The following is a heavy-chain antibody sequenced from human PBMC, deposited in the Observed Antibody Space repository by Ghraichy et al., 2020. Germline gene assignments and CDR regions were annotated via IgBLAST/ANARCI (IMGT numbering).Heavy chain of an antibody. CDR1: GFTFSSYA. J-gene: IGHJ4*02. D-gene: IGHD3-10*01. V-gene: IGHV3-23*01. CDR3: AKDVKMLWFGESPGPYDY. Sequence: ESLNISCAASGFTFSSYAMSWVRQAPGKGLEWVSAISGSGGSTYYADSVKGRFTISRDNSKNTLYLQMNSLRAEDTAVYYCAKDVKMLWFGESPGPYDYWGQGTLVTVSS. CDR2: ISGSGGST.